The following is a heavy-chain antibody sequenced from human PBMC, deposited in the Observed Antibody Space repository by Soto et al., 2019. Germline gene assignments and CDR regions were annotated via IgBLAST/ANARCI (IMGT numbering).Heavy chain of an antibody. CDR3: VSEKSIFALRSPFDP. CDR1: EFDFSNFA. CDR2: ISYDGDTQ. D-gene: IGHD3-3*01. J-gene: IGHJ5*02. Sequence: QVQLEESGGGVVQPGRSLRLSCAASEFDFSNFAMHWVRQAPGKGLEWMAVISYDGDTQYYADSAKGRFTISRDNSKDTLYLQMNSQTTGDAAVYYSVSEKSIFALRSPFDPWGQGTLVSISS. V-gene: IGHV3-30-3*01.